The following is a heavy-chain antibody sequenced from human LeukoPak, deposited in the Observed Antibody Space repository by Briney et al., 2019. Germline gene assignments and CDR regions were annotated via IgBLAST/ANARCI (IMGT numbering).Heavy chain of an antibody. CDR1: GYTFTVYY. J-gene: IGHJ4*02. CDR2: INPNSGGT. CDR3: ARGGPYEYVWGSYRPFDY. Sequence: ASVKVSFTASGYTFTVYYMHWVRQAPGQGLEWMGRINPNSGGTNYAQKFQGRVTMTRDTSISTAYMELSRLRSDDMAVFYCARGGPYEYVWGSYRPFDYWGQGTLVTVSS. V-gene: IGHV1-2*06. D-gene: IGHD3-16*02.